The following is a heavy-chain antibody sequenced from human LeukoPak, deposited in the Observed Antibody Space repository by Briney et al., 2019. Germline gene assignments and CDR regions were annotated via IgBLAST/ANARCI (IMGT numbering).Heavy chain of an antibody. Sequence: KPSETLSLTCAVYGGSLSGYYWSWIRQPPGKGLEWIGEINHSGSTNYNPSLKSRVTISVDTSKNQFSLKLSSVTAADTAVYYCARRTTGTTPSFDYWGQGTLVTVSS. CDR1: GGSLSGYY. V-gene: IGHV4-34*01. CDR2: INHSGST. D-gene: IGHD1-1*01. CDR3: ARRTTGTTPSFDY. J-gene: IGHJ4*02.